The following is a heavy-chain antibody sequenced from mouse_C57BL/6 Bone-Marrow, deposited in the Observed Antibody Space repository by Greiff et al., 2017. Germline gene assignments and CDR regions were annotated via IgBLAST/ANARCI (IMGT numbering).Heavy chain of an antibody. Sequence: EVQRVESGPELVKPGASVKISCKASGYSFTDYNMNWVKQSNGKSLEWIGVINPNYGTTSYNQKFKGKATLTVDQSSSTAYMQLNSRTAEDSAVYYGARGKDDDHAMDYWGQGTSVTVSS. J-gene: IGHJ4*01. V-gene: IGHV1-39*01. D-gene: IGHD2-4*01. CDR2: INPNYGTT. CDR3: ARGKDDDHAMDY. CDR1: GYSFTDYN.